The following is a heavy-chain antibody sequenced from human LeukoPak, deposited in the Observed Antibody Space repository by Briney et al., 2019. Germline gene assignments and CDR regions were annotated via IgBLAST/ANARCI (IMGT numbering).Heavy chain of an antibody. CDR3: ARDTHYYGSGSAAFDL. V-gene: IGHV3-48*01. D-gene: IGHD3-10*01. Sequence: GGSLRLFCEASRFTFSSYSMNWVRQAPGQGLEWVSYISFSSATIPYADCVKGRFTISRDNAKNSLYLQLKSLRAEDTALYYCARDTHYYGSGSAAFDLWDRGTMVTVSS. J-gene: IGHJ3*01. CDR1: RFTFSSYS. CDR2: ISFSSATI.